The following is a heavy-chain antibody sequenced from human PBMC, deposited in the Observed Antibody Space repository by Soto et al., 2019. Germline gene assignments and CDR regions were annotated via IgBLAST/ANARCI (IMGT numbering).Heavy chain of an antibody. CDR2: VYSGGRT. Sequence: EVQLMESGGGLVQPGGSLRLSCAASGFTVSSHYMSWVRQAPGKGLEWVSVVYSGGRTHYADSVKGRFTISRDNSKNTMYVQMNSLRSEDTAVYYCARAAGYRLLVEYYCYMDVWGKWSTVTVSS. CDR3: ARAAGYRLLVEYYCYMDV. CDR1: GFTVSSHY. D-gene: IGHD6-13*01. J-gene: IGHJ6*03. V-gene: IGHV3-66*01.